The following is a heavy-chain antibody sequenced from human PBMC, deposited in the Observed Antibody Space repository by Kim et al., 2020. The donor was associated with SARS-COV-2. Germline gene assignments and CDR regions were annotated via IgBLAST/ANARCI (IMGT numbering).Heavy chain of an antibody. J-gene: IGHJ4*02. CDR3: ARAATVDY. CDR1: GFTFSSYE. CDR2: ISGTGSPI. D-gene: IGHD1-1*01. Sequence: GGSLRLSCAASGFTFSSYEMNWVRQAPGKGLEWLSYISGTGSPIFYADSVKGRFTISRDNAKNSLYLQINNLRTEDTAVYYCARAATVDYWGQGTRVTVSS. V-gene: IGHV3-48*03.